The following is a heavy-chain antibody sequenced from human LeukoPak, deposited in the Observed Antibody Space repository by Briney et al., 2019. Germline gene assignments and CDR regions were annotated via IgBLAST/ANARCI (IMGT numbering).Heavy chain of an antibody. Sequence: PGGSLRLSCAASGFPFNIYAMNWVRQAPGKGLEWVSAISGSGGKTYYADSVKGRFTISRDNSKNTLYLQMDGLRAEDTAVHYCAKDCVYYYDGSGPYYFDYWGQGILVTVAS. CDR2: ISGSGGKT. V-gene: IGHV3-23*01. D-gene: IGHD3-22*01. CDR3: AKDCVYYYDGSGPYYFDY. CDR1: GFPFNIYA. J-gene: IGHJ4*02.